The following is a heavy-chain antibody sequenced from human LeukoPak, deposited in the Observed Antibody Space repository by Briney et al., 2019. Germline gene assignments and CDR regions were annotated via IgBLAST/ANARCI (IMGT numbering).Heavy chain of an antibody. CDR1: GFTFSSYG. D-gene: IGHD3-3*01. Sequence: GGSLRLSCAASGFTFSSYGMHWVRQAPGKGLEWVAFIRYNGSNKYYADSVKGRYTISRDNSKNTLSLQMNSLRPEDTAVYHCAKDPAQYHFWSGPATLLGGFDYWGEGNLVTVSS. V-gene: IGHV3-30*02. CDR3: AKDPAQYHFWSGPATLLGGFDY. J-gene: IGHJ4*02. CDR2: IRYNGSNK.